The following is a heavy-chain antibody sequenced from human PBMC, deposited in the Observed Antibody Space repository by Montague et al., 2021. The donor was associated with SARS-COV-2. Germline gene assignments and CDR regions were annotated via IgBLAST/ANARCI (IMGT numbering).Heavy chain of an antibody. V-gene: IGHV4-38-2*02. Sequence: SETLSLTCTVSGYSISSGYYWGWIRKFPGKGLEWIGSIYHSETTYYNPSLKSRVTISVDTSKNQFSLKMYSVTAADTAQFYCARDRTFRDGYLDAFEIWGQGTMVTVSS. J-gene: IGHJ3*02. D-gene: IGHD5-24*01. CDR1: GYSISSGYY. CDR3: ARDRTFRDGYLDAFEI. CDR2: IYHSETT.